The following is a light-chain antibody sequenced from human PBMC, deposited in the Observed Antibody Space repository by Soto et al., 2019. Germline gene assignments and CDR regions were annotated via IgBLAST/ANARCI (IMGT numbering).Light chain of an antibody. V-gene: IGKV1-27*01. Sequence: DIQMTQSPSSLSASVGDTVTITCRASQGIIDYLAWYQQRPGKVPKLLIYAASTLQTGVPSRFSGSGAGTDFTLTISSLQPEDEGTYYCQKYDTAPQTFGQGTRVEIK. J-gene: IGKJ1*01. CDR3: QKYDTAPQT. CDR1: QGIIDY. CDR2: AAS.